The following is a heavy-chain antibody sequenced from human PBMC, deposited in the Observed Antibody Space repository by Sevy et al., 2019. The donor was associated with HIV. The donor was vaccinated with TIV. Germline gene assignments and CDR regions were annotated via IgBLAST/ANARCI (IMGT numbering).Heavy chain of an antibody. J-gene: IGHJ6*02. V-gene: IGHV3-21*01. Sequence: GGSLRLSCAASGFTFSSYAMNWIRQAPGEGLEWVSPISSSSSHIYAEDSLKGRCAISRDNAKNSVFLQMNGLRAEDTAIYYGARGAADDPDVDYYGMDVWGQRTTVTVSS. D-gene: IGHD6-13*01. CDR2: ISSSSSHI. CDR1: GFTFSSYA. CDR3: ARGAADDPDVDYYGMDV.